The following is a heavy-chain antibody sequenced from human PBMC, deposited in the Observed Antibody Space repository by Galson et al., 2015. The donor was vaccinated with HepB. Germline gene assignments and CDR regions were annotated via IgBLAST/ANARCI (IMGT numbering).Heavy chain of an antibody. Sequence: SVKVSCKASGGTFSSYAISWVRQAPGQGLEWMGGIIPIFGTANYAQKFQGRVTITADESTSTAYMELSSLRSEDTAVYYCASEVYYYDSSGYSPQFDYWGQGTLVTVSS. CDR3: ASEVYYYDSSGYSPQFDY. CDR1: GGTFSSYA. V-gene: IGHV1-69*13. J-gene: IGHJ4*02. CDR2: IIPIFGTA. D-gene: IGHD3-22*01.